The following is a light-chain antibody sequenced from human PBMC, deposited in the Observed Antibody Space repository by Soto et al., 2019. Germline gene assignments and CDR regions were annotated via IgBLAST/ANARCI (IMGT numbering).Light chain of an antibody. V-gene: IGKV3-15*01. CDR2: GAS. Sequence: EIVMTQSPATLSVSPGARATLSCRASQSVTSNLAWYQQKPGQAPRLLIYGASTRATGIPARFSGSGSGTEFTLTISSLQSEDFAAYYGQQYKNWPRTFGPGTKVDIK. CDR1: QSVTSN. J-gene: IGKJ1*01. CDR3: QQYKNWPRT.